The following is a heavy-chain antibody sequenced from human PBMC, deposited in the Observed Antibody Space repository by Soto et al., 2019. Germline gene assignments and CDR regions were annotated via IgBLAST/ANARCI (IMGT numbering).Heavy chain of an antibody. CDR1: GFTFTSSA. CDR2: IVVVSGNT. V-gene: IGHV1-58*01. J-gene: IGHJ4*02. CDR3: AAVGMSQDYFDY. Sequence: ASVKVSCKASGFTFTSSAVQWVRQARGQRLEWIGWIVVVSGNTNYAQKFQERVTITRDMSTSTAYMELSSLRSEDTAVYYCAAVGMSQDYFDYWGQGTLVTVSS.